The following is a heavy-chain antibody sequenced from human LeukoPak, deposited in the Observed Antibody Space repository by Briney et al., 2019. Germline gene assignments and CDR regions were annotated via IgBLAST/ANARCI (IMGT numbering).Heavy chain of an antibody. D-gene: IGHD3-10*01. V-gene: IGHV5-51*01. Sequence: GESLKISCKGSGYSFTSYWIGWVRQMPGKGLEWMGIIYPGDSDTRYSPSLQGQVTISADKSISTAYLQWSSLKASDTAMYYCARLYYGSGSLYYFDYWDQGTLVTVSS. CDR1: GYSFTSYW. J-gene: IGHJ4*02. CDR2: IYPGDSDT. CDR3: ARLYYGSGSLYYFDY.